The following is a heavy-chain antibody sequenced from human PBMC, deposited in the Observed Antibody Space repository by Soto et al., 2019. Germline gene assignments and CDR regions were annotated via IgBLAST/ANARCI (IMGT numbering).Heavy chain of an antibody. CDR2: ISDRGDI. J-gene: IGHJ5*02. V-gene: IGHV4-59*08. CDR1: GISITSSY. Sequence: SETLSLTYTVSGISITSSYWNWFRQSPGKGLEWIGQISDRGDINYNPPLESRVAISTDTSKNQVSLTLTAVNAADTAVYFCARGRHWFGPWGQGTLVTVSS. CDR3: ARGRHWFGP.